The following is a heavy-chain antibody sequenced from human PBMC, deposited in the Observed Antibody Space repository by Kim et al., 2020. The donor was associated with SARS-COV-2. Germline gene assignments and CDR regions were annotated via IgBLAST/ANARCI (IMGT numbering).Heavy chain of an antibody. CDR3: AREDEYSYGNFDY. CDR1: GFTFSSYA. V-gene: IGHV3-30*04. J-gene: IGHJ4*02. CDR2: ISYDGSNK. D-gene: IGHD5-18*01. Sequence: GGSLRLSCAASGFTFSSYAMHWVRQAPGKGLEWVAVISYDGSNKYYADSVKGRFTISRDNSKNTLYLQMNSLRAEDTAVYYCAREDEYSYGNFDYWGQGTLVTVSS.